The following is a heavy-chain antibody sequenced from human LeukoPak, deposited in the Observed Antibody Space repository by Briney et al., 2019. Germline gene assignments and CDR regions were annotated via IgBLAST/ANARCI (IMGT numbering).Heavy chain of an antibody. CDR2: ISWDSGNK. V-gene: IGHV3-9*01. CDR1: GFSLDDYA. CDR3: IKDMGFDLLKDAFDV. Sequence: PGGSLRLSCIGSGFSLDDYAMHWVRQAPGKGLEWVSSISWDSGNKAYGDSVKGRFTISRDNAKNSLYLQVNSLRPEDTAFYYCIKDMGFDLLKDAFDVWGQGTLVTVSS. D-gene: IGHD3-9*01. J-gene: IGHJ3*01.